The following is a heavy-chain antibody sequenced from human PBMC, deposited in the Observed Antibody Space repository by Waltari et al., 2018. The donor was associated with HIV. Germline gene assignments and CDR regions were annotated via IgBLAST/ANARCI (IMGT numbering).Heavy chain of an antibody. V-gene: IGHV3-30*01. CDR3: ASALRIVAANDY. CDR2: ISYDGSNK. J-gene: IGHJ4*02. D-gene: IGHD6-13*01. CDR1: GFTFSSSA. Sequence: QVPMVASGGGVAQSGRSLRLSCAASGFTFSSSAMHWVRQAPGKGLEWVAVISYDGSNKYYADSVKGRFTISRDNSKNTLYLQMNSLRAEDTAVYFCASALRIVAANDYWGQGTLVTVSS.